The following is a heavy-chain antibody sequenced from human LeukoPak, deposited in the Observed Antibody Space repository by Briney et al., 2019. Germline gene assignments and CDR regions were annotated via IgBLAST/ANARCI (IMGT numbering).Heavy chain of an antibody. Sequence: ASVKVSCKASGYTFTGYYMHWVRQAPGQGLEWMGWINPNSGGTNYAQKFQGRVTMTRDTSISTAYMELSRLRSDDTAVYYCARGAQLIRGGGFDYWGQGTLVTVSS. CDR3: ARGAQLIRGGGFDY. D-gene: IGHD2-2*01. CDR1: GYTFTGYY. J-gene: IGHJ4*02. V-gene: IGHV1-2*02. CDR2: INPNSGGT.